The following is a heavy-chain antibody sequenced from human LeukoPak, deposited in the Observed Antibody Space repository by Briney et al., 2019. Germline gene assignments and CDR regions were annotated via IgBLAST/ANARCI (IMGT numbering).Heavy chain of an antibody. Sequence: SETLSLTCSVSGGSMNTTLYYWAWVRQPPGKGLEWIGSIYYNGKTYYNPSLKSRLTISVDMSKSRFSLELTSVTAADSAVYYCARGGYRYMDVWGKGTTVTVSS. CDR2: IYYNGKT. D-gene: IGHD3-16*02. CDR1: GGSMNTTLYY. V-gene: IGHV4-39*02. J-gene: IGHJ6*03. CDR3: ARGGYRYMDV.